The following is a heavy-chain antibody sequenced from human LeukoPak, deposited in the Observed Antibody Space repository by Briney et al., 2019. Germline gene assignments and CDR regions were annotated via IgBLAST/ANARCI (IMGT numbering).Heavy chain of an antibody. Sequence: SETLSLTCTVSGGSISSSSYYWGWIRQPPGKGLEWIGSIYYSGSTYYNPSPKSRVTISVDTSKNQFSLKLSSVTAADTAVYYCARDTRYDFLFDYWGQGTLVTVSS. CDR1: GGSISSSSYY. CDR3: ARDTRYDFLFDY. V-gene: IGHV4-39*07. CDR2: IYYSGST. D-gene: IGHD3-3*01. J-gene: IGHJ4*02.